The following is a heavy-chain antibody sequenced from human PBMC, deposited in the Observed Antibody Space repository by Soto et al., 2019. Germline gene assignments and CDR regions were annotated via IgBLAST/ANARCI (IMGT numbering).Heavy chain of an antibody. J-gene: IGHJ3*02. V-gene: IGHV1-18*01. CDR1: GYTFTSYG. D-gene: IGHD7-27*01. CDR2: ISAYNGNT. CDR3: ARDARVTGDDAFDI. Sequence: SVKVSCKASGYTFTSYGISWVRQAPGQGLEWMGWISAYNGNTNYAQKLQGRVTMTTDTSTSTAYMELRSLRSDDTAVYYCARDARVTGDDAFDIWGQGTMVTVSS.